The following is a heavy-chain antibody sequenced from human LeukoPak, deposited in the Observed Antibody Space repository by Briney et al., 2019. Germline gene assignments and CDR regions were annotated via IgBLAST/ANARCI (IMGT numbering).Heavy chain of an antibody. D-gene: IGHD6-6*01. Sequence: GGSLRLSCAASGFTLRDYWMHWVRQVPGRGLVWVSRISGDGSGTNYADSVKGRFTISRDNAKNTVYLQINNLRAQDTAVYFCARYSSSSGGPSYYLDYWGQGTLVTVSS. V-gene: IGHV3-74*01. CDR3: ARYSSSSGGPSYYLDY. J-gene: IGHJ4*02. CDR2: ISGDGSGT. CDR1: GFTLRDYW.